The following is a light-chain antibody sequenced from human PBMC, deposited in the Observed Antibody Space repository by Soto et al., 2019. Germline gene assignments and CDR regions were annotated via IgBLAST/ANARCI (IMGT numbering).Light chain of an antibody. Sequence: QMTQSPSSLSSSVGDSVTIACRASQTVSKFVNWYKQKPGKVPDLLSYSASTLYSGVPSRFSGSGSGTEFTLTISNLKPEDFETYYCQQTYSLPRTFAQGTKVDIK. CDR3: QQTYSLPRT. CDR1: QTVSKF. J-gene: IGKJ1*01. CDR2: SAS. V-gene: IGKV1-39*01.